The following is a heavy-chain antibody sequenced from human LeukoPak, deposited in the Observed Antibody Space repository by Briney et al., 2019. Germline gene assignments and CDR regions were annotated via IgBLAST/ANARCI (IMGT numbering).Heavy chain of an antibody. Sequence: GGSLRLSCAASGFMFSSNWMSWVRLAPGKGLEWVSSISSSSSYIYYADSVKGQFTISRDNAKNSLYLQMNSLRAEDTAVYYCARGNGGHWSWFDPWGQGTLVTVSS. V-gene: IGHV3-21*01. CDR3: ARGNGGHWSWFDP. D-gene: IGHD1-1*01. CDR2: ISSSSSYI. CDR1: GFMFSSNW. J-gene: IGHJ5*02.